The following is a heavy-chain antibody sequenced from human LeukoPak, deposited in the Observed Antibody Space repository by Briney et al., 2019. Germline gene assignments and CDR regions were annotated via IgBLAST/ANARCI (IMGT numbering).Heavy chain of an antibody. D-gene: IGHD5-18*01. V-gene: IGHV3-53*01. CDR1: GFTFNDYA. Sequence: PGGSLRLSCAASGFTFNDYAMHWVRQSPGKGLEWVSVIYSGGSIYYADSVKGRFTISRDNSKNTLYLQMNSLRAEDTAVYYCATLAATGIRQNAFDIWGQGTMVTVSS. J-gene: IGHJ3*02. CDR2: IYSGGSI. CDR3: ATLAATGIRQNAFDI.